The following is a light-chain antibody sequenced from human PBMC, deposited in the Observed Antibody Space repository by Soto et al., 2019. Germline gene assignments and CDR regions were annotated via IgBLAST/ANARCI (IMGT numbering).Light chain of an antibody. CDR1: QSGRSNF. CDR3: QRYDSLRT. J-gene: IGKJ1*01. CDR2: GAS. Sequence: EIVVTQSPGTLSLSPGERATLSCRASQSGRSNFLAWYQQKPGQAPRLLIYGASNRATGIPDRFSGSGSGTDFTLTITRLEAEDFAMYYCQRYDSLRTFGQGTKL. V-gene: IGKV3-20*01.